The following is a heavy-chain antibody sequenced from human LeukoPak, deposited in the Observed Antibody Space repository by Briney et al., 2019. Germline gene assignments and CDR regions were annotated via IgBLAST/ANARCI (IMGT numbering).Heavy chain of an antibody. CDR3: ARFGYAYACDY. Sequence: PGGSLRLSCAASGFTFSTYWMGWVRQAPGKGLEWLANINPGGSEKYYVDSVKGRFTISRDDAKNSLYLQVDSLRADDTAVYYCARFGYAYACDYWGQGTPVTVSS. CDR2: INPGGSEK. D-gene: IGHD5-18*01. V-gene: IGHV3-7*04. CDR1: GFTFSTYW. J-gene: IGHJ4*02.